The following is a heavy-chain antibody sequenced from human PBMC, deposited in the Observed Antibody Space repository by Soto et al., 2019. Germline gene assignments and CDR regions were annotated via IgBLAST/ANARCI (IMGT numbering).Heavy chain of an antibody. CDR3: ARALSYCGGDCYSENWFDP. D-gene: IGHD2-21*02. V-gene: IGHV1-18*01. Sequence: ASVKVSCKASGYTFTSYGISWLRQAPGQGLEWMGWISAYNGNTNYAQKLQGRVTMTTDTSTSTAYMELRSLRSADTAVYYCARALSYCGGDCYSENWFDPWGQGTLVTVSS. J-gene: IGHJ5*02. CDR2: ISAYNGNT. CDR1: GYTFTSYG.